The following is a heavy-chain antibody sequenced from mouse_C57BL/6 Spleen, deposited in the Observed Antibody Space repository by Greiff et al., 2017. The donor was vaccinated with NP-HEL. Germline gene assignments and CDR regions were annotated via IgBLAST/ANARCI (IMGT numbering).Heavy chain of an antibody. Sequence: EVQLQQSGTVLARPGASVKMSCKTSGYTFTSYWMHWVKQRPGQGLEWIGAIYPGNSDTSYNQKFKGKAKLTAVTSASTAYMELSSLTNEDSAVYYGTRGGYYGSSPFDYWGQGTTLTVSS. CDR1: GYTFTSYW. D-gene: IGHD1-1*01. CDR3: TRGGYYGSSPFDY. J-gene: IGHJ2*01. CDR2: IYPGNSDT. V-gene: IGHV1-5*01.